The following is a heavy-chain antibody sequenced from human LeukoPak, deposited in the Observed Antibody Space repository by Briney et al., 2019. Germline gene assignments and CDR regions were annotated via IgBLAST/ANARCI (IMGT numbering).Heavy chain of an antibody. V-gene: IGHV3-15*01. D-gene: IGHD2-21*02. CDR3: TTDRYRHIVVVTAIVEDDDY. CDR2: IKSKTDGGTT. J-gene: IGHJ4*02. Sequence: GGSLRLSCAASGFTFSSYSMNWVRQAPGKGLEWVGRIKSKTDGGTTDYAAPVKGRFTISRDDSKNTLYLQMNSLKTEDTAVYYCTTDRYRHIVVVTAIVEDDDYWGQGTLVTVSS. CDR1: GFTFSSYS.